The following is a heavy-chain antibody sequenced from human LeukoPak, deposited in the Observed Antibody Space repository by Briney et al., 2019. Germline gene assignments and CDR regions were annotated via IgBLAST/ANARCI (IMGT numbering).Heavy chain of an antibody. V-gene: IGHV1-2*02. CDR2: INPNSGGT. Sequence: ASVKVSCKASGYTFTGYYMHWVRQAPGQGLEWMGWINPNSGGTNYAQKFQGRVTMTRDTSISTAYMELSRLRSDDTAVYYCARDSDTAIQWSYWGQGTLVTVSS. D-gene: IGHD5-18*01. CDR1: GYTFTGYY. J-gene: IGHJ4*02. CDR3: ARDSDTAIQWSY.